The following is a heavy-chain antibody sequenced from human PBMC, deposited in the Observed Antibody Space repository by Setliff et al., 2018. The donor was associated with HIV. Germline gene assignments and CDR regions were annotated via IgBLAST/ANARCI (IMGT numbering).Heavy chain of an antibody. CDR3: ARENRMLAFDI. CDR1: GFTFTTYG. CDR2: ISYDGSNK. D-gene: IGHD2-8*01. Sequence: GGSLRLSCVVSGFTFTTYGMYWVRQAPGKGLEWVAVISYDGSNKYYADSAKGRFTISRDNSKNTLYLQMNSLRAEDTAVYYCARENRMLAFDIWGQGTMVTVSS. V-gene: IGHV3-30*03. J-gene: IGHJ3*02.